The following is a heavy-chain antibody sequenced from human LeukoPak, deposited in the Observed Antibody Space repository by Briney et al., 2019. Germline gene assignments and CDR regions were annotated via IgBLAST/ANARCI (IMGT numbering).Heavy chain of an antibody. CDR3: ARLSRGYSGPFDY. CDR1: GYSFSSYW. D-gene: IGHD5-12*01. J-gene: IGHJ4*02. V-gene: IGHV5-51*01. Sequence: GASLEISCKGSGYSFSSYWIGWVRQMPGKGLEWMGIIYPGDSDTRYSPSFQGQVTISADKSISAAYLQWSSLKASDTAMYYCARLSRGYSGPFDYWGQGTLVTVSS. CDR2: IYPGDSDT.